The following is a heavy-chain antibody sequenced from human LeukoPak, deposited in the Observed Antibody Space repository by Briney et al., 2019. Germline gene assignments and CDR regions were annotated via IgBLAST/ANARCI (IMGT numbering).Heavy chain of an antibody. Sequence: GGSLRLSGKASGFIFRDYWRSWVRQAPGKGREWLADITPDGSGKTYVDSVKGRFTISRDNAKQSLFLQMDTVTADDTAVYYCVTSWIRQPGDCWGQGILVTVSS. J-gene: IGHJ4*02. V-gene: IGHV3-7*01. CDR1: GFIFRDYW. CDR2: ITPDGSGK. D-gene: IGHD1-1*01. CDR3: VTSWIRQPGDC.